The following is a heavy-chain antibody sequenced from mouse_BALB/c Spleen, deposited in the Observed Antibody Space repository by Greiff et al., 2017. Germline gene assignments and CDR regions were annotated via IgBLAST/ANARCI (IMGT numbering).Heavy chain of an antibody. CDR2: IRLKSNNYAT. D-gene: IGHD2-14*01. Sequence: EVQLQESGGGLVQPGGSMKLSCVASGFTFSNYWMNWVRQSPEKGLEWVAEIRLKSNNYATHYAESVKGRFTISRDDSKSSVYLQMNNLRAEDTGIYYCTGPYYRCGFAYWGQGTLVTVSA. CDR3: TGPYYRCGFAY. J-gene: IGHJ3*01. CDR1: GFTFSNYW. V-gene: IGHV6-6*02.